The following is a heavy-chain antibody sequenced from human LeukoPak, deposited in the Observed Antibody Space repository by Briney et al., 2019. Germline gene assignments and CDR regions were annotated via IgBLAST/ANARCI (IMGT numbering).Heavy chain of an antibody. D-gene: IGHD2-21*01. CDR1: GGTFSSYA. CDR3: ARAPPAYCGGDCYFDY. V-gene: IGHV1-69*13. J-gene: IGHJ4*02. Sequence: GASVKVSCKASGGTFSSYAISWVRQAPGQGLEWMGGIIPIFGTANYAQKFQGRVTITADESTSTAYMELSSLRSEDTAVYYCARAPPAYCGGDCYFDYWGQGTLVTVSS. CDR2: IIPIFGTA.